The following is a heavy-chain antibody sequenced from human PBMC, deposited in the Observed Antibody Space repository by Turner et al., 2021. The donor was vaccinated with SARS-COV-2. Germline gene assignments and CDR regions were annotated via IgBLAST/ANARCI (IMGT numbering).Heavy chain of an antibody. J-gene: IGHJ4*02. D-gene: IGHD3-22*01. Sequence: QVQLVQSGAEVKKPGSSVKVSCKAYGGTLSTYAITWVRQAPGQGLEWMGGIIPIFGTANYAQKFQGRVTITADESTSTAYMELSSLRSEDTAVYYCARSTAYDSSGSTFDYWGQGTLVSVSS. CDR3: ARSTAYDSSGSTFDY. V-gene: IGHV1-69*01. CDR1: GGTLSTYA. CDR2: IIPIFGTA.